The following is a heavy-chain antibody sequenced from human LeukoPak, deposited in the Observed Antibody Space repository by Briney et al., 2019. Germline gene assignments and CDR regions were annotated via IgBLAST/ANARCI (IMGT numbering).Heavy chain of an antibody. CDR3: ARDYYDSSGYTNWFDP. CDR1: GVTFSSYS. Sequence: PGGSLRLSCAASGVTFSSYSMNWVRQAPGKGLEWVSSISSSSSYIYYADSVKGRFTIYRDNAKNSLYLQMNSLRAEDTAVYYCARDYYDSSGYTNWFDPWGQGTLVTVSS. V-gene: IGHV3-21*01. D-gene: IGHD3-22*01. CDR2: ISSSSSYI. J-gene: IGHJ5*02.